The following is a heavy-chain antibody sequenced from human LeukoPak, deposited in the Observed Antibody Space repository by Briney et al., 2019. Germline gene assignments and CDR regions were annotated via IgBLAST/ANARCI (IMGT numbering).Heavy chain of an antibody. D-gene: IGHD6-19*01. CDR3: AKDILVSSGWYGVFDY. V-gene: IGHV3-23*01. Sequence: PGGSLRLSCAASGFTFNNYPMTWVRQAPGKGLEWLLAISGSGGSTYYADSVKGRFTISRDNSKNTLYLQMSSLRAEDTALYYCAKDILVSSGWYGVFDYWGQGTLVTVSS. CDR2: ISGSGGST. CDR1: GFTFNNYP. J-gene: IGHJ4*02.